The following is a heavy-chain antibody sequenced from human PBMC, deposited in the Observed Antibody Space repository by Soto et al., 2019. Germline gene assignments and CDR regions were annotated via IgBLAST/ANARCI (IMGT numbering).Heavy chain of an antibody. CDR3: ARVSAYYDSSGPFDP. J-gene: IGHJ5*02. V-gene: IGHV1-46*01. Sequence: ASVKVSFKACGHTFTSYYMHWLRQAPGQGLEWMGIINPSGGSTSYAQKFQGRVTMTRDTSTSTVYMELSSLRSEDTAVYYCARVSAYYDSSGPFDPWGQGTLVTVSS. CDR1: GHTFTSYY. D-gene: IGHD3-22*01. CDR2: INPSGGST.